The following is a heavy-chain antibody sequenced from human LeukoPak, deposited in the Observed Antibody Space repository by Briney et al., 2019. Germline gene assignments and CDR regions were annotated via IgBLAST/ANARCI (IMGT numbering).Heavy chain of an antibody. D-gene: IGHD1-20*01. CDR3: ARVHPYNWNDVAGAFDI. V-gene: IGHV3-74*01. CDR1: GFTFSSYW. CDR2: INSDGSST. J-gene: IGHJ3*02. Sequence: GGSLRLSCAASGFTFSSYWVHWVRQASGKGLVWVSRINSDGSSTSYADSVKGRFTISRDNAKNTLYLQMNSLRAEDTAVYYCARVHPYNWNDVAGAFDIWGQGTMVTVSS.